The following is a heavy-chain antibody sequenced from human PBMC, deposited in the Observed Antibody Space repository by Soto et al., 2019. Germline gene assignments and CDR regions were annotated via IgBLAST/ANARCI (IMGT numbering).Heavy chain of an antibody. CDR2: IYYSGST. D-gene: IGHD3-3*01. CDR1: AGSISSSY. J-gene: IGHJ6*03. Sequence: SETLSLTCTVAAGSISSSYWSWFRQPPGKGLEWIGYIYYSGSTNYNPSLKSRVTISVDTSKNQFSLKLSSVTAADTAVYYCARDLRFLDGDYYYYYMEVWGKGTTVTVSS. V-gene: IGHV4-59*01. CDR3: ARDLRFLDGDYYYYYMEV.